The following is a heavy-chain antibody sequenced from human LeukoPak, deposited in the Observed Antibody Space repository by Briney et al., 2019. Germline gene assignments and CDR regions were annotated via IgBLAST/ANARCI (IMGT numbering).Heavy chain of an antibody. CDR2: IYYSGST. CDR3: ARHPRGGDCYLFCDAFDI. Sequence: KASETLSLTCTVSGGSISSSSYYWGWIRQPPGKGLEWIGSIYYSGSTYYNPSLKSRVTISVDTSKNQFSLKLSSVTAADTAVYYCARHPRGGDCYLFCDAFDIWGQGTMVTVSS. CDR1: GGSISSSSYY. D-gene: IGHD2-21*02. J-gene: IGHJ3*02. V-gene: IGHV4-39*01.